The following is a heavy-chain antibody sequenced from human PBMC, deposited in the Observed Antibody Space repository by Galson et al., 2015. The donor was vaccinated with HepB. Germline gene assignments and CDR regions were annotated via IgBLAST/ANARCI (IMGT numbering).Heavy chain of an antibody. V-gene: IGHV3-30*04. Sequence: SLRLSCAASGFTFSSYAMHWVRQAPGKGLEWVAVISYDGSNKYYADSVKGRFTISRDNSKNTLYLQMNSLRAEDTAVYYCASIPSYDSSGYYFRRYFDYWGQGTLVTVSS. J-gene: IGHJ4*02. CDR1: GFTFSSYA. D-gene: IGHD3-22*01. CDR3: ASIPSYDSSGYYFRRYFDY. CDR2: ISYDGSNK.